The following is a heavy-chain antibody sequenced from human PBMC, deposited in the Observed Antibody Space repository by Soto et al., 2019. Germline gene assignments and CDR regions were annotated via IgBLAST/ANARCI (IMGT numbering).Heavy chain of an antibody. CDR3: ARERSSAAIDI. CDR1: GYTFTSYD. Sequence: QVQLVQSGAEVKKPGASVKVSCKTSGYTFTSYDINWVRQATGQGLEWMGWMNPNSGNTDYAQKFQGRVTMTRNTSISTAYMELSSLRCEGAAVYYCARERSSAAIDIWGQGTMVTVSS. CDR2: MNPNSGNT. J-gene: IGHJ3*02. V-gene: IGHV1-8*01. D-gene: IGHD1-26*01.